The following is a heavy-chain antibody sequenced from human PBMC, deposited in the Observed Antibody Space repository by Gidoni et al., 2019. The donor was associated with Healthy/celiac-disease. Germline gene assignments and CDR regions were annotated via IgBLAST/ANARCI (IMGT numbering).Heavy chain of an antibody. CDR2: IYYSGST. D-gene: IGHD3-10*01. V-gene: IGHV4-39*07. CDR1: GGSISSSRYY. J-gene: IGHJ3*02. Sequence: QLQLQESCPGLVKPSATLYLTCAVPGGSISSSRYYWGWIRQPPGKGLEWIGSIYYSGSTYYNPSLKSRVTISVDTSKNQFSLKLSYVTAADTAVYYCARDGMRFGELPDAFDIWGQGTMVTVSS. CDR3: ARDGMRFGELPDAFDI.